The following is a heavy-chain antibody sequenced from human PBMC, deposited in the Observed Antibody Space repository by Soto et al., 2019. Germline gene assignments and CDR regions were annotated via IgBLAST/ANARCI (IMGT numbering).Heavy chain of an antibody. CDR3: ARSVDP. Sequence: SETLSLTCTVSGGSISSGGYYWSWIRQHPGKGLEWIGYIYYSGTTYYNPSLRSRVTISVDTSKNQFSLRLTSVTAADTAVYYCARSVDPWGQGTLVTVS. V-gene: IGHV4-31*03. J-gene: IGHJ5*02. CDR2: IYYSGTT. CDR1: GGSISSGGYY.